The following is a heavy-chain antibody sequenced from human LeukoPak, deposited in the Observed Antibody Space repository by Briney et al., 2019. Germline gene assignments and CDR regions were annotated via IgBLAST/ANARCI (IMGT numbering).Heavy chain of an antibody. CDR2: ISNEGNYK. Sequence: PGRSLRLSCAASGFTFSSYGMHWVRQAPGKGLEWVAVISNEGNYKYYGDSVKGRFAISRDNFKNTTYLQMNYLRPEDTAVYFCAKGGHYLFDYWGQGALVTVSS. CDR1: GFTFSSYG. D-gene: IGHD3-10*01. J-gene: IGHJ4*02. V-gene: IGHV3-30*18. CDR3: AKGGHYLFDY.